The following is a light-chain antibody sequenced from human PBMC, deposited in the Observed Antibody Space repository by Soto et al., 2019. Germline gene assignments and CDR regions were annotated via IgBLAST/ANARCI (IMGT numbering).Light chain of an antibody. J-gene: IGKJ3*01. CDR1: QSVSSS. CDR3: QQRIT. CDR2: DAS. V-gene: IGKV3-11*01. Sequence: EIVLTQSPATLSLSPGERATLSCRASQSVSSSLAWYQQKPGQAPRLLIYDASNRATGIPARFSGSGSGTDFTLTISSLDPEDFAVYYCQQRITFAPGTKVDI.